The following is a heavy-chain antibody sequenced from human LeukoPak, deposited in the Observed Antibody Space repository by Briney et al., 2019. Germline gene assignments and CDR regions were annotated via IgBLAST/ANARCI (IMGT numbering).Heavy chain of an antibody. CDR3: ARDEMAAAAPNAFDI. CDR1: GYTFTSYG. V-gene: IGHV1-18*01. D-gene: IGHD6-13*01. J-gene: IGHJ3*02. Sequence: GASVKVSCKASGYTFTSYGISWVRQAPGQGLEWMGWISAYNGNTNYAQKVQGRVTMTTDTSTSTAYMEVRSLRSDDTAVYYCARDEMAAAAPNAFDIWGQGTMVTVSS. CDR2: ISAYNGNT.